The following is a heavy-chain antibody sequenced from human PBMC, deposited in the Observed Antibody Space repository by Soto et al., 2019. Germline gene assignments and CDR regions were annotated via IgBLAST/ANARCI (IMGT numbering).Heavy chain of an antibody. V-gene: IGHV4-61*08. CDR2: IYYSGGT. J-gene: IGHJ5*02. CDR1: GAALSSGGYF. CDR3: TREHSDDNYFDH. Sequence: SETLSLTCTVSGAALSSGGYFYTWVRQPPGKGLKWLGYIYYSGGTNYNPSLKSRVTISLDKSKSQFSLRLISVTAADTALYYCTREHSDDNYFDHWGQGTLVTVSS.